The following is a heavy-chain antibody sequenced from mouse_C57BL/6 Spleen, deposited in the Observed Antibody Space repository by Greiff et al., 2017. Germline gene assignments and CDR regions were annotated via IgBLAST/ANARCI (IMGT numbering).Heavy chain of an antibody. J-gene: IGHJ2*01. V-gene: IGHV1-64*01. Sequence: VQLQQPGAELVKPGASVKLSCKASGYTFTSYWMHWVKQRPGQGLEWIGMIHPNSGSTNYNEKFKSKATLTVDKSSSTAYMQLSSLTSEDSAVYYCARVDYSNYVFFDYWGQGTTLTVSS. CDR1: GYTFTSYW. D-gene: IGHD2-5*01. CDR2: IHPNSGST. CDR3: ARVDYSNYVFFDY.